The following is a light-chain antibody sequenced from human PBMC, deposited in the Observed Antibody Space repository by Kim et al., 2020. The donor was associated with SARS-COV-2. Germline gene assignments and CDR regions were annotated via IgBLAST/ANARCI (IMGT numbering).Light chain of an antibody. V-gene: IGLV4-69*01. Sequence: QPVLTQSPSASASLGASVKLTCTLSSGHSSYAIAWHQQQPQKGPRYLMKLDSDGSHNKGDGISDRFSGSSSGAKRYLTIFSLRSEDEADYYCQTWGAGTWVFGGGTQLTVL. CDR1: SGHSSYA. CDR3: QTWGAGTWV. J-gene: IGLJ3*02. CDR2: LDSDGSH.